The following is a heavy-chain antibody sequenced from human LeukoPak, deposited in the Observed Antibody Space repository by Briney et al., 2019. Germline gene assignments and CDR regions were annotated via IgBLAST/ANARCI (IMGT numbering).Heavy chain of an antibody. CDR1: GYTFTSYG. Sequence: ASVKVSCKASGYTFTSYGISWVRQAPGQGLEWMGWISAYNGNTNYAQKLQGRVTMTEDTSTDTAYMELSSLRSEDTAVYYCATRPYYYDSSGYGPLGYWGQGTLVTVSS. CDR3: ATRPYYYDSSGYGPLGY. CDR2: ISAYNGNT. D-gene: IGHD3-22*01. V-gene: IGHV1-18*01. J-gene: IGHJ4*02.